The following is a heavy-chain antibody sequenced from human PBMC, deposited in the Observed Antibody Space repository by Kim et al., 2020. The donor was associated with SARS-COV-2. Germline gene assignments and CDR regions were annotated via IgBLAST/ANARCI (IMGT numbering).Heavy chain of an antibody. CDR3: ARETTGEYYYYGMDV. J-gene: IGHJ6*02. Sequence: DSVKGRFTISRDNAKNSLYLQMNSLRAEDTAVYYCARETTGEYYYYGMDVWGQGTTVTVSS. V-gene: IGHV3-21*01. D-gene: IGHD1-1*01.